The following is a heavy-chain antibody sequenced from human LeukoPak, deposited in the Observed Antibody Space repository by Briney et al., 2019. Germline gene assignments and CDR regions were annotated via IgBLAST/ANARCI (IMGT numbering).Heavy chain of an antibody. D-gene: IGHD3-10*01. V-gene: IGHV3-53*01. CDR3: ARVLSGRGSLYSYYCYMDV. Sequence: GGSLRLSCAASGFTFSSYAMSWVRQAPGKGLEWVSVIYSGGRTYYGDSVKGRFTFSRDNSKNTLYLQMNSLRAEDTAVYYCARVLSGRGSLYSYYCYMDVWGKGTTVTISS. CDR1: GFTFSSYA. CDR2: IYSGGRT. J-gene: IGHJ6*03.